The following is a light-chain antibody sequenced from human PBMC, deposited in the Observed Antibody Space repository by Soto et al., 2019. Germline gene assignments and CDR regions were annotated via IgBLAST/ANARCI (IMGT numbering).Light chain of an antibody. Sequence: EIVLTQSPGTLSLSPGERATLSCRARESVSTSYLAWYQQKPGQAPRLLIYGASSRATGIPDRFSGSGSGADFALTISRLEPEDFAVYYCQQYGSVPLTFGGGTKVEIK. CDR1: ESVSTSY. V-gene: IGKV3-20*01. CDR3: QQYGSVPLT. J-gene: IGKJ4*01. CDR2: GAS.